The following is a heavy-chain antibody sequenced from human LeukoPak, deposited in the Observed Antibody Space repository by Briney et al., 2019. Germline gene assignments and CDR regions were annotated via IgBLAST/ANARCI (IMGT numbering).Heavy chain of an antibody. CDR3: TRNWGSDNWFDP. Sequence: PGGSLRLSCAPSGFTVSTNYMTWVRQAPGKGLEWVSVIYAGGSTFYADSVKGRFTISRDNSKNTLFLQMNNLRAEDTAIYYCTRNWGSDNWFDPWGQGTLVTVSS. CDR2: IYAGGST. V-gene: IGHV3-53*01. J-gene: IGHJ5*02. CDR1: GFTVSTNY. D-gene: IGHD7-27*01.